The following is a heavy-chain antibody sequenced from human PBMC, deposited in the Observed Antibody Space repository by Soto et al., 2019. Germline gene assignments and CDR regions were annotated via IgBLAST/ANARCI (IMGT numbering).Heavy chain of an antibody. CDR2: IIPIFGTA. CDR3: ARGGDYYDSSGYLAY. CDR1: GGTFSSYA. D-gene: IGHD3-22*01. V-gene: IGHV1-69*13. Sequence: ASVKVSCKASGGTFSSYAISWVRQAPGQGLEWMGGIIPIFGTANYAQKFQGRVTITADESTSTAYMELSSLRSEDTAVYYCARGGDYYDSSGYLAYWGQGTLVTVSS. J-gene: IGHJ4*02.